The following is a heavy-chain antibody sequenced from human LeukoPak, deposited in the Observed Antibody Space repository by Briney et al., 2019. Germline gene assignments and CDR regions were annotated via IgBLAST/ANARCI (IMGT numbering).Heavy chain of an antibody. CDR3: AKVEKLATSNYFVDY. J-gene: IGHJ4*02. CDR2: ISGTNGGT. V-gene: IGHV3-23*01. Sequence: GGSLRLSCAASGFTFSTYAMTWVRQAPGKGLERVSAISGTNGGTYYADSVKGRFTISRDNSKNTLYLQMNGLRAEDTAVYYCAKVEKLATSNYFVDYWGQGTLVTVSS. CDR1: GFTFSTYA. D-gene: IGHD4-11*01.